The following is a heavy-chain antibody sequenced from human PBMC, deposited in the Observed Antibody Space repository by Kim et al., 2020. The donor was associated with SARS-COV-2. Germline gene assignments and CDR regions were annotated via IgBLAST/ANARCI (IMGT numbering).Heavy chain of an antibody. CDR2: IYYSGST. V-gene: IGHV4-39*07. CDR1: GGSISSSSYY. CDR3: ARERITMMRWFDP. J-gene: IGHJ5*02. Sequence: SETLSLTCTVSGGSISSSSYYWGWIRQPPGKGLEWIGSIYYSGSTYYNPSLKSRVTISVDTSKNQFSLKLSSVTAADTAVYYCARERITMMRWFDPWGQGTLVTVSS. D-gene: IGHD3-22*01.